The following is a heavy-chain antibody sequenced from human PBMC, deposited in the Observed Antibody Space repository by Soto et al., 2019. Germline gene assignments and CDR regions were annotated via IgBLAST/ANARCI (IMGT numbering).Heavy chain of an antibody. D-gene: IGHD3-9*01. J-gene: IGHJ6*02. Sequence: GGSLRLSCAASGFIFNTYAMHWVRQAPGKGLEWVAVISYDGNNKNYADSVKGRFTISRDDSTDTLHLQMNSLRVEDTAVYFCARPGSGYDVLTGRYFYYYHAMDVWGQGTTVTVS. CDR1: GFIFNTYA. V-gene: IGHV3-30-3*01. CDR3: ARPGSGYDVLTGRYFYYYHAMDV. CDR2: ISYDGNNK.